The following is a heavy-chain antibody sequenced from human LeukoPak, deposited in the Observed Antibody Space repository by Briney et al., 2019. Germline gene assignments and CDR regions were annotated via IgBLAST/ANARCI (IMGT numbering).Heavy chain of an antibody. V-gene: IGHV1-2*02. D-gene: IGHD3-10*01. J-gene: IGHJ4*02. CDR2: INPNSGGT. CDR3: ARRAYGSGSYSFDY. CDR1: GYTFTGYY. Sequence: XSVTVSCKASGYTFTGYYMHWVRQAPGQGLEWMGWINPNSGGTNYAQKFQGRVTITRDTSRSTAYMELSRLRSDDTAVYYCARRAYGSGSYSFDYWGQGTLVTVSS.